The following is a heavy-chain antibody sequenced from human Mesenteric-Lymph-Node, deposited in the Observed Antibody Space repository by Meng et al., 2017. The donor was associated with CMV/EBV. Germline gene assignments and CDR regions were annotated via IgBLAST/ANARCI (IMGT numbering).Heavy chain of an antibody. CDR2: VHHSGTT. CDR1: GDSISNSTYY. V-gene: IGHV4-39*01. Sequence: RQEAGPRLVKPSDPLSLSCIVAGDSISNSTYYWTWIRQPPGKGLEWIGSVHHSGTTYYNPSLKGRLTISVDTSANLFSLRLTTVTAADTATYYCARRGNYDSDYSEYWGQGTLVTVSS. J-gene: IGHJ4*02. CDR3: ARRGNYDSDYSEY. D-gene: IGHD3-22*01.